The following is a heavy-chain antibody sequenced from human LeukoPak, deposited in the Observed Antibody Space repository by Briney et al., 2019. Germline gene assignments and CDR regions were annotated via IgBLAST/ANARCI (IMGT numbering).Heavy chain of an antibody. CDR3: AREGPYSSSWFFDY. CDR2: IWYDGSNK. CDR1: GFTFSSYG. J-gene: IGHJ4*02. Sequence: GGSLRLSCAASGFTFSSYGMHWVRQAPGKGLEWVAVIWYDGSNKYYADSVKGRFTISRGNSKNTLYLQMNSLRAEDTAVYYCAREGPYSSSWFFDYWGQGTLVTVSS. D-gene: IGHD6-13*01. V-gene: IGHV3-33*01.